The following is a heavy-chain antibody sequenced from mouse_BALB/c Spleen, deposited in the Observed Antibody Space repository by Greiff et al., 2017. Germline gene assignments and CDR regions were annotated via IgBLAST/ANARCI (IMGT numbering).Heavy chain of an antibody. D-gene: IGHD2-4*01. Sequence: QVQLKESGAELMKPGASVKISCKATGYTFSSYWIEWVKQRPGHGLEWIGEILPGSGSTNYNEKFKGKATFTADTSSNTAYMQLSSLTSEDSAVYYCAKDDYGLYAMDYWGQGTSVTVSS. J-gene: IGHJ4*01. CDR2: ILPGSGST. V-gene: IGHV1-9*01. CDR1: GYTFSSYW. CDR3: AKDDYGLYAMDY.